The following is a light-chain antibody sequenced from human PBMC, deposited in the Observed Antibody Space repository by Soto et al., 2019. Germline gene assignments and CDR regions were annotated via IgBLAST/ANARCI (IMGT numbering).Light chain of an antibody. J-gene: IGKJ1*01. CDR3: QQSYSTPQT. V-gene: IGKV1-39*01. Sequence: DIQMTQSPSSLSASVGDRVTITCRASQSISGYLNWYQQKPGKAPNLLIYAASSLHSGVPSRFSGSGSGTDFTLTISSLQPEDFATYYCQQSYSTPQTFGQATKVDIK. CDR1: QSISGY. CDR2: AAS.